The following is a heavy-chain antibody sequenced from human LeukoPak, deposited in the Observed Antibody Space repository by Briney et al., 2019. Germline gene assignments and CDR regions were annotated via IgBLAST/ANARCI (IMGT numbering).Heavy chain of an antibody. CDR1: GNTSTGYY. V-gene: IGHV1-2*02. J-gene: IGHJ5*02. Sequence: GASVKVSCKASGNTSTGYYCNWLRQPPGQGLERWGWINPNSGGTNYAQKFQGRVTMTRDTSISTAYMELSRLRSDDTAVYYCARDLPFTMVRRIGPWGQGTLVTVSS. CDR3: ARDLPFTMVRRIGP. D-gene: IGHD3-10*01. CDR2: INPNSGGT.